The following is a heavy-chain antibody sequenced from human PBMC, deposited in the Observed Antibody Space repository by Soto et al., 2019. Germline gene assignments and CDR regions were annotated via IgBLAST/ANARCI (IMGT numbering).Heavy chain of an antibody. D-gene: IGHD3-22*01. Sequence: PSETLSLTCTVSGGSISSSSYYWGWIRQPPGKGLEWIGSIYYSGSTYYNPSLKSRVTISVDTSKNQFSLKLSSVTAADTAVYYCASGDSSGYYLGYYYYGMDVWGQGTTVT. V-gene: IGHV4-39*01. CDR3: ASGDSSGYYLGYYYYGMDV. J-gene: IGHJ6*02. CDR1: GGSISSSSYY. CDR2: IYYSGST.